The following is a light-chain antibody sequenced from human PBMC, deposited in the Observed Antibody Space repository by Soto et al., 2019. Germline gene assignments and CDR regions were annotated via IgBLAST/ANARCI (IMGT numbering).Light chain of an antibody. CDR1: QSVSSNY. Sequence: EIVLTQSPGTLSLSPGERATLSCRASQSVSSNYLAWYQQKPGQAPRLLIYAASSRATGIPDRFSGGGSGTDFTLTISRLEPEDVAVYYCQQYGSSPLLTFGGGTEVEIK. J-gene: IGKJ4*01. CDR2: AAS. V-gene: IGKV3-20*01. CDR3: QQYGSSPLLT.